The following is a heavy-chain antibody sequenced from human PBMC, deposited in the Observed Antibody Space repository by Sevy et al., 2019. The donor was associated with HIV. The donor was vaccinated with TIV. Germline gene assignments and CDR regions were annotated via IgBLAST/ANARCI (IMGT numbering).Heavy chain of an antibody. Sequence: GGSLRLSCAASGFTVSSNYMSWVRQAPGKGLEWVAVIYSGGSTNYADSVEGRFTNSIDNSKNTLYLQMNSLGAEDTAVYYGARGGLTVALDYWGQGTLVTVSS. V-gene: IGHV3-53*01. J-gene: IGHJ4*02. CDR3: ARGGLTVALDY. CDR1: GFTVSSNY. D-gene: IGHD6-19*01. CDR2: IYSGGST.